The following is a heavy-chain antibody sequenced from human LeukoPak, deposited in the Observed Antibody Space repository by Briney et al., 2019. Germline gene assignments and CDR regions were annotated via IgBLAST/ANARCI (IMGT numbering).Heavy chain of an antibody. Sequence: GGSLRLSCAASGFTFSSYAMSWVRQAPGKGLEWVSGISGGGASTYYADSVRGRFTISRDNSKNTPYLQMNSLRAEDTAVYYCAKEGTYYDILTDLNCYYGMDVWGQGTTVTVSS. CDR1: GFTFSSYA. D-gene: IGHD3-9*01. V-gene: IGHV3-23*01. J-gene: IGHJ6*02. CDR2: ISGGGAST. CDR3: AKEGTYYDILTDLNCYYGMDV.